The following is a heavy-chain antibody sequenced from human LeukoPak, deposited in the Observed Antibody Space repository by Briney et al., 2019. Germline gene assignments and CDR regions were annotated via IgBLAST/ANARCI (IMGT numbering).Heavy chain of an antibody. CDR1: GGSISSGGYF. CDR3: ARAPYSSSSVDY. Sequence: PSETLSLTCTVSGGSISSGGYFWTWIRQQPGKGLEWIGYIYYSGSTYYNPSLKSRVTISVDMSKNQFPLKLTSLTAADTAVYYCARAPYSSSSVDYWGQGTLVTVSS. CDR2: IYYSGST. J-gene: IGHJ4*02. V-gene: IGHV4-31*03. D-gene: IGHD6-6*01.